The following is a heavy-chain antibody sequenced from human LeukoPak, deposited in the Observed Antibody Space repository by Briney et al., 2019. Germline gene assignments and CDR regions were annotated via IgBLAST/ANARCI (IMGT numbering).Heavy chain of an antibody. CDR3: ARDWQYCSVGSCSYYFDS. Sequence: PSETLSLTCTVSGGSISSYYWSWIRQPAGKGLEWIGRIYTSGSTNYNPSLNSRVTISVAKSKNYFSLKLSSGTAADTALYYCARDWQYCSVGSCSYYFDSWGRGALVTVSS. D-gene: IGHD2-15*01. J-gene: IGHJ4*02. V-gene: IGHV4-4*07. CDR1: GGSISSYY. CDR2: IYTSGST.